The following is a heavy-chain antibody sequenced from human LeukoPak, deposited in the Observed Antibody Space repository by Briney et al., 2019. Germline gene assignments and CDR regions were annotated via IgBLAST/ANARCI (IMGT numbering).Heavy chain of an antibody. V-gene: IGHV4-59*01. Sequence: SETLSLTWTVSGXSISRYYGSWIRQPPGKGPEWIGYIYYSGSTNYNPSLKSRVTISIDTSKTRFSLKVSSVTAADTAVYYCARAHSSGWPHMFDPWGQGTLVTVPS. CDR1: GXSISRYY. J-gene: IGHJ5*02. CDR2: IYYSGST. CDR3: ARAHSSGWPHMFDP. D-gene: IGHD6-19*01.